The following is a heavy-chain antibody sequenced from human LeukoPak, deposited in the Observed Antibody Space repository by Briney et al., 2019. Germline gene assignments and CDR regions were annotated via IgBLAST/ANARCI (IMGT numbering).Heavy chain of an antibody. V-gene: IGHV3-23*01. J-gene: IGHJ4*02. D-gene: IGHD2-2*01. CDR1: GFTFSSYA. CDR3: AYDCSSTSCYLN. Sequence: GGSLRLSCAASGFTFSSYAMSWVRQAPGKGLEWVSAISGSGGSTYYADSVKGRFTISRDNSKNTLYLQMNSLRAEDTAVYYCAYDCSSTSCYLNWGQGTLVTVSS. CDR2: ISGSGGST.